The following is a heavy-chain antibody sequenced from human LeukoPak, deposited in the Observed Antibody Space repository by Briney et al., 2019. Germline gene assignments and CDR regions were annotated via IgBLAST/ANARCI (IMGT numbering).Heavy chain of an antibody. Sequence: SQTLSLTCAISGDSVSTNSATWTWLRQSPSRGLEWLGRTYYRSKWNNDYSVSMKSRITINPDTSKNQFSLQLNSVTPEDTAVYYCARLVGASWFDSWGQGTLVTVSS. CDR2: TYYRSKWNN. CDR3: ARLVGASWFDS. D-gene: IGHD1-26*01. V-gene: IGHV6-1*01. J-gene: IGHJ5*01. CDR1: GDSVSTNSAT.